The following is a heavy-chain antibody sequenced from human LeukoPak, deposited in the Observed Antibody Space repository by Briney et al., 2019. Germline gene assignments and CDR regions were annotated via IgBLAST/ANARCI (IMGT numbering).Heavy chain of an antibody. D-gene: IGHD3-3*01. J-gene: IGHJ4*02. Sequence: GGSLRLSCAASGFSFTDYYMSWIRQAPGKGLEWVSYISSSGSFIYYADSVKGRFTVSRDNAKNSLYLQMNSLRAEDTAVYYCARRLRFLEWFLDYWGQGTLVTVSS. V-gene: IGHV3-11*01. CDR1: GFSFTDYY. CDR3: ARRLRFLEWFLDY. CDR2: ISSSGSFI.